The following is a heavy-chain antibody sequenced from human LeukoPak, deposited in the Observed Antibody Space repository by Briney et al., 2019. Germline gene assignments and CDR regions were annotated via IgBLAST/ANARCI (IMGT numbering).Heavy chain of an antibody. CDR3: ARGYYDILTGFGRFDP. J-gene: IGHJ5*02. CDR1: GGSISSYY. CDR2: IYYSGST. Sequence: SETLSLTCTVSGGSISSYYWSWIRQPPGKGLEWIGYIYYSGSTNYNPSLKSRVTISVDTSKNQFSLKLSSVTAADTAVYYCARGYYDILTGFGRFDPWGQGTLVTVSS. D-gene: IGHD3-9*01. V-gene: IGHV4-59*01.